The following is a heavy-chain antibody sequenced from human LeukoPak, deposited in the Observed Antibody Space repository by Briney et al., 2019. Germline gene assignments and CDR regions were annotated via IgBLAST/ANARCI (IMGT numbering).Heavy chain of an antibody. Sequence: GASVKVSCKASGGTFSSYAISWVRQAPGQGLEWMGRIIPILGIANYAQKFQGRVTITADKSTSTAYVELSSLRSEDTAVYYCARRYYDSSGYYDRIGEDYFDYWGQGTLVTVSS. J-gene: IGHJ4*02. CDR2: IIPILGIA. V-gene: IGHV1-69*04. CDR1: GGTFSSYA. D-gene: IGHD3-22*01. CDR3: ARRYYDSSGYYDRIGEDYFDY.